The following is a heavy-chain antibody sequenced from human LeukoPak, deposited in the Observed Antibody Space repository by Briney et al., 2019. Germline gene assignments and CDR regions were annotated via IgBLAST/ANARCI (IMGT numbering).Heavy chain of an antibody. Sequence: AGGSLRLSCAASGFTFSKYWMLWVRQAPGKGPESVSRINTDGTVTTYADSVKGRFTVSRDNADNTMFLQMNSVRGEDTAVYYCATKQWLAPPPDSWGQGTPVTVSS. V-gene: IGHV3-74*01. CDR1: GFTFSKYW. D-gene: IGHD6-19*01. CDR3: ATKQWLAPPPDS. J-gene: IGHJ4*02. CDR2: INTDGTVT.